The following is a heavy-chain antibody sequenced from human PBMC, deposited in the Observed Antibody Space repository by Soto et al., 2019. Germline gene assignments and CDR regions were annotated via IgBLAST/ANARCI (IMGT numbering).Heavy chain of an antibody. Sequence: GGSLRLSCAASGFTFSSYGMHWVRQAPGKGLEWVAVISYDGSNKYYADSVKGRFTISRDNSKNTLYLQMNSLRAEDTAGYYCAKDRWFGEFPDAFDIWGQGTMVTVSS. V-gene: IGHV3-30*18. CDR3: AKDRWFGEFPDAFDI. CDR1: GFTFSSYG. D-gene: IGHD3-10*01. CDR2: ISYDGSNK. J-gene: IGHJ3*02.